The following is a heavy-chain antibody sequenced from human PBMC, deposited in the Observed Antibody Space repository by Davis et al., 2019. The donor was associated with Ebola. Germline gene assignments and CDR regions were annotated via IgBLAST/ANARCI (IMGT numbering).Heavy chain of an antibody. V-gene: IGHV4-59*01. J-gene: IGHJ3*02. CDR2: IYYSGST. Sequence: MPGGSLRLSCTVSGGSISSYYWNWIRQPPGKGLEWIGYIYYSGSTNYNPSLKRRVTISVDTSKNQFSLNLSSVTAADTAVYYCARDHPTYYYDSSGYYSLGGDAFDIWGQGTMVTVSS. CDR1: GGSISSYY. D-gene: IGHD3-22*01. CDR3: ARDHPTYYYDSSGYYSLGGDAFDI.